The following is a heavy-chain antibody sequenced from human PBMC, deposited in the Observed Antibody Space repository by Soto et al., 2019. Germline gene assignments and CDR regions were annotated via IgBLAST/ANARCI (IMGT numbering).Heavy chain of an antibody. CDR2: ITSKSTTI. V-gene: IGHV3-48*02. CDR3: AREMGACSDSSCYPGPYDS. CDR1: GFTFTSYS. J-gene: IGHJ5*02. Sequence: PGGSLRLSCAASGFTFTSYSMNWVRQAPGQGLEWVSYITSKSTTIKYADSVKGRFTVSRDNAKNSLYVQLNSLRDEDTAVYYCAREMGACSDSSCYPGPYDSWGQGTLVTVSS. D-gene: IGHD3-16*01.